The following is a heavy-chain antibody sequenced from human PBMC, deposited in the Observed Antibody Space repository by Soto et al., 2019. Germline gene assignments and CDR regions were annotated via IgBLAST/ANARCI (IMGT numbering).Heavy chain of an antibody. D-gene: IGHD2-21*02. CDR1: GDTFTDYY. CDR3: ARGGQVVVVTAALDY. J-gene: IGHJ4*02. CDR2: VNPSGGHT. V-gene: IGHV1-46*01. Sequence: QVQLMQSGAEVKKPGASVKVSCKESGDTFTDYYINWVRQAPGQGLEWMGRVNPSGGHTTYAQHFLGRVTMTRDTSTSTIYMELTSLTSDDTAVYYCARGGQVVVVTAALDYWGQGTLVTVYS.